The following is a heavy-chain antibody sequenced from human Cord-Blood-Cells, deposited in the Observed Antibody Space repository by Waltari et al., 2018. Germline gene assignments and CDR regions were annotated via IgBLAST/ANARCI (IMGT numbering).Heavy chain of an antibody. V-gene: IGHV2-26*01. CDR2: IFSNDEK. CDR1: GFSLSNARMG. D-gene: IGHD3-3*01. Sequence: QVTLKEYGPVLVKPTETLTLTCTVSGFSLSNARMGVSWIRQPPGKALEWLAHIFSNDEKSYSTSLKSRLTISKDTSKSQVVLTMTDMDPVDTATYYCARSAICGVVIYYYYYGMDVWGQGTTVTVSS. CDR3: ARSAICGVVIYYYYYGMDV. J-gene: IGHJ6*02.